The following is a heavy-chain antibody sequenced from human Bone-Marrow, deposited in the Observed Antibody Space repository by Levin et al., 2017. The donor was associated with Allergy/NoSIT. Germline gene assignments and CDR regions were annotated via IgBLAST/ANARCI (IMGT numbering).Heavy chain of an antibody. Sequence: GESLKISCAASGFTFSSYAMHWVRQAPGKGLEWVAVISYDGSNKYYADSVKGRFTISRDNSKNTLYLQMNSLRAEDTAVYYCARDFKAYTMVRGVRKNYYYGMDVWGQGTTVTVSS. CDR2: ISYDGSNK. CDR1: GFTFSSYA. J-gene: IGHJ6*02. D-gene: IGHD3-10*01. V-gene: IGHV3-30-3*01. CDR3: ARDFKAYTMVRGVRKNYYYGMDV.